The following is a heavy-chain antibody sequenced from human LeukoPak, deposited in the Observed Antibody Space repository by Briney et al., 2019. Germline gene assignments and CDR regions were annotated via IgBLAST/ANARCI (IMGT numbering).Heavy chain of an antibody. CDR2: IYHSGST. Sequence: WVRQMPGKGLEWIGYIYHSGSTYYNPSLKSRVTISVDRSKNQSSLKLSSVTAADTAVYYCARETYDSSGYGAFDIWGQGTMVTVSS. D-gene: IGHD3-22*01. J-gene: IGHJ3*02. V-gene: IGHV4-30-2*01. CDR3: ARETYDSSGYGAFDI.